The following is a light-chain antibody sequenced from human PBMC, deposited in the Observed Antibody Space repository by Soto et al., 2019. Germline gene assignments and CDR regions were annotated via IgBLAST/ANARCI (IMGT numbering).Light chain of an antibody. CDR2: DTS. Sequence: EIVLTQSPASLSVSPVERVTLSCMASQSIARKLAWYQQKPGQAPRLLIYDTSTRATRLPARFSGSGSGTEFTLTISSLQSEDFAVYYCQQYNNWPFITFGQGTRLEIK. CDR3: QQYNNWPFIT. J-gene: IGKJ5*01. CDR1: QSIARK. V-gene: IGKV3-15*01.